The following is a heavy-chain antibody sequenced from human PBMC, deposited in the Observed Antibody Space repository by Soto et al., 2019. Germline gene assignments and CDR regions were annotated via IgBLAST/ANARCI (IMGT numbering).Heavy chain of an antibody. CDR1: GFKFSNHA. J-gene: IGHJ3*01. CDR2: ITSSGNGT. Sequence: PGGSLRLSCAASGFKFSNHAMSWVRQAPGKGPEWVSFITSSGNGTYYADSVKGRFTISRDNSKNTLYVQMNNLRAEDTAKNYCAKRFFGSGSPPGAFDVWGPGTMVTVSS. CDR3: AKRFFGSGSPPGAFDV. D-gene: IGHD3-10*01. V-gene: IGHV3-23*05.